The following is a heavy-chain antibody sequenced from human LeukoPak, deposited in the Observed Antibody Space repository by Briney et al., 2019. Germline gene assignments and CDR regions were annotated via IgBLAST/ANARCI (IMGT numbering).Heavy chain of an antibody. V-gene: IGHV1-18*01. Sequence: ASVKVSCKASGHTFTSYGISWVRQAPGQGLEWMGWISAYNGNTNYAQKLQGRVTMTTDTSTSTAYMELRSLRSDDTAVYYCARAVDTAMVYYYYYGMDVWGQGTTVTVSS. CDR1: GHTFTSYG. J-gene: IGHJ6*02. CDR2: ISAYNGNT. CDR3: ARAVDTAMVYYYYYGMDV. D-gene: IGHD5-18*01.